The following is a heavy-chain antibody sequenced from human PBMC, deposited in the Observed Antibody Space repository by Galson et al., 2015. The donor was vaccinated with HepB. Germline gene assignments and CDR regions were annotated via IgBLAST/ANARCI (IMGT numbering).Heavy chain of an antibody. Sequence: ETLSLTCTVSGGSISSYYWSWIRQPPGKGLEWIGYIYYSGSTNYNPFLKSRVTISVDTSKNQFSLKLSSVTAAGTAIYYCARHLRYSGSGTYFDYWGQGTLVTVSS. CDR3: ARHLRYSGSGTYFDY. CDR1: GGSISSYY. D-gene: IGHD3-10*01. CDR2: IYYSGST. J-gene: IGHJ4*02. V-gene: IGHV4-59*08.